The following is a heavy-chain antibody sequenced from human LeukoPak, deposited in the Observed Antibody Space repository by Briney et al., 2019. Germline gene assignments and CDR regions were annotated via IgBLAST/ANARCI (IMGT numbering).Heavy chain of an antibody. CDR1: GGTFSSYA. J-gene: IGHJ4*02. CDR2: IIPIFGTA. CDR3: ARDYWRGINGIARPNYFDY. Sequence: SVKVSCKASGGTFSSYAISWVRQAPGQGLEWMGGIIPIFGTANYAQKFQGRVTITADESTSAAYMELSSLRSEDTAVYYCARDYWRGINGIARPNYFDYWGQGTLVTVSS. D-gene: IGHD6-13*01. V-gene: IGHV1-69*13.